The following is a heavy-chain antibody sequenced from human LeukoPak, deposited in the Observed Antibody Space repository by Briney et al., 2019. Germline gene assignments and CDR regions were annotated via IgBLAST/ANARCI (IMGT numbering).Heavy chain of an antibody. D-gene: IGHD3-16*01. V-gene: IGHV3-7*01. Sequence: GRTLRVSCAAPGVTFSNYWMNWVRHDPGKALEWVANIKPDGSAKYYVDSVKGRFTISRDNAKNSLYLQVNSLTAEDTAVYYCAREHTYYYDHWGLGTLITVSS. J-gene: IGHJ4*02. CDR2: IKPDGSAK. CDR3: AREHTYYYDH. CDR1: GVTFSNYW.